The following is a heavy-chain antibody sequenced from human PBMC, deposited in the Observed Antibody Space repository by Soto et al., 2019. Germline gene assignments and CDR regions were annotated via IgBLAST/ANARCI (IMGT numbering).Heavy chain of an antibody. Sequence: EVQLVESGGGLVKPGGSLGLSCVASGFTFSGYSINWVRRAPGKGLEWVSYISGPSIYIYYADSVKGRFTISRDNAKSAVYLQMNSLRAEDTAVYYCARGFRNGFNVWGQGTTVSVSS. J-gene: IGHJ6*02. CDR1: GFTFSGYS. CDR2: ISGPSIYI. CDR3: ARGFRNGFNV. V-gene: IGHV3-21*01. D-gene: IGHD2-8*01.